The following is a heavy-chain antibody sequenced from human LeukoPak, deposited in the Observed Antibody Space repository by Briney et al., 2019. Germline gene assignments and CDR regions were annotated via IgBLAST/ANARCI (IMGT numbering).Heavy chain of an antibody. D-gene: IGHD3-10*01. V-gene: IGHV3-48*03. CDR2: ISSSGSTI. CDR3: ARGSLVRGVIKAFDY. CDR1: GFTFSSYW. Sequence: GGSLRLSCVASGFTFSSYWMTWVRQAPGKGLEWVSYISSSGSTIYYADSVKGRFTISRDNAKNSLYLQMNSLRAEDTAVYYCARGSLVRGVIKAFDYWGQGTLVTVSS. J-gene: IGHJ4*02.